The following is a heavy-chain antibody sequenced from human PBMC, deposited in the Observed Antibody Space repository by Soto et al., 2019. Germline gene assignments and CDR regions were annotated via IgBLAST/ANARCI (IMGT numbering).Heavy chain of an antibody. Sequence: QVQVVQSGAEVKKPGSSVRVSCKASGDSFTKYTVNWVRQAPRQGLEWMGGIIPRFGTTNYAPTLQDSVTITADASMNTVYMELSSLRSDDTALYYCARGRGLYNSGRSQLDSWGQGTLVTVSS. CDR2: IIPRFGTT. V-gene: IGHV1-69*01. CDR1: GDSFTKYT. J-gene: IGHJ4*02. D-gene: IGHD1-1*01. CDR3: ARGRGLYNSGRSQLDS.